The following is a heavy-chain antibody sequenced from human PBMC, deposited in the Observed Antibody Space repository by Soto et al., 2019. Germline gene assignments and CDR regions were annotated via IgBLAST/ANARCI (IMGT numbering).Heavy chain of an antibody. V-gene: IGHV3-53*02. D-gene: IGHD2-21*01. CDR3: ARLSGDHVAFFSYGMDA. CDR1: GFTVSSNY. CDR2: IYSGGST. Sequence: EVQLVETGGGLIQPGGSLRLSCAASGFTVSSNYMSWVRQAPGKGLEWVSVIYSGGSTYYADSVRGRFTISRDNSKNTLYLQMNGLRAEDTAVYYCARLSGDHVAFFSYGMDAWGQGTTVTVSS. J-gene: IGHJ6*02.